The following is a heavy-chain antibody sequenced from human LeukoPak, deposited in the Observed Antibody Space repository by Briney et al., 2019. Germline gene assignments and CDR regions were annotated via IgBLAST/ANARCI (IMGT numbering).Heavy chain of an antibody. J-gene: IGHJ2*01. CDR3: ATIFPSPGATSGFWYFDL. Sequence: ASVKVSCKVSGYTLTELSMHWVRQAPGKGLEWMGGFDPEDSETIYAQKFQGRVSMTEDTSTDTAYMELSSLRSEDTAVYYCATIFPSPGATSGFWYFDLWGRGTLVTVSS. CDR2: FDPEDSET. CDR1: GYTLTELS. D-gene: IGHD1-26*01. V-gene: IGHV1-24*01.